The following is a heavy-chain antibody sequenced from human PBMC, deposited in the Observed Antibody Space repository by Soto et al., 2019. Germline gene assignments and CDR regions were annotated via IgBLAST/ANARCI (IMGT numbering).Heavy chain of an antibody. D-gene: IGHD4-4*01. CDR1: GFTFSSYG. J-gene: IGHJ6*02. Sequence: GGSLRLSCAASGFTFSSYGMHWVRQAPGKGLEWVAVISYDGSNKYYADSVKGRFTISRDNSKNTLYLQMNSLRAEDTAVYYCAKDLSNYHYYYYYYGMDVWGQGTTVTVPS. CDR3: AKDLSNYHYYYYYYGMDV. V-gene: IGHV3-30*18. CDR2: ISYDGSNK.